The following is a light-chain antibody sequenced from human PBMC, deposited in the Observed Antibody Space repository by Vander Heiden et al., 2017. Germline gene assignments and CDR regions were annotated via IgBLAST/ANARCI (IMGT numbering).Light chain of an antibody. CDR1: ALPKQY. CDR2: KTA. V-gene: IGLV3-25*03. J-gene: IGLJ2*01. Sequence: SYELTQPPSVLVSPGQTARITCSGDALPKQYAYWYHQKPGQAPVLVIYKTAERPSGIPERFSGSSSGTTVTLTISGVQAEDEGDYYCQSGDSGASYVVFGGGTKLTVL. CDR3: QSGDSGASYVV.